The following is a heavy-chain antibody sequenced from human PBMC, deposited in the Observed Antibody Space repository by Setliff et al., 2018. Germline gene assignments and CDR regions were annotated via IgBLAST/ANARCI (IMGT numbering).Heavy chain of an antibody. V-gene: IGHV1-18*01. CDR3: ARGARLSYGDLPNFDY. CDR2: ISAYNGNT. CDR1: GGSISSYA. D-gene: IGHD4-17*01. J-gene: IGHJ4*02. Sequence: ASVKVSCKASGGSISSYAISWVRQAPGQGLEWMGGISAYNGNTNYAQKLQGRVTMTTDTSTSTAYMELRSLRSDDTAVYYCARGARLSYGDLPNFDYWGQGTLVTVSS.